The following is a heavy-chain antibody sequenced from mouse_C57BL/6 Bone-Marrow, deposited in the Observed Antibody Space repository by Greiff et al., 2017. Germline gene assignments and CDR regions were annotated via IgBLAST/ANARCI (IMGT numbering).Heavy chain of an antibody. CDR2: IHPNSGST. CDR1: GYTFTSYW. V-gene: IGHV1-64*01. CDR3: AREAGWLLPFDY. Sequence: VQLQQPGAELVKPGASVKLSCKASGYTFTSYWMHWVKQRPGQGLEWIGMIHPNSGSTNYNEQFKSKATLTVEKSSSTAYMVLRSLTSEDSAVYFCAREAGWLLPFDYWGQGTTLTVSS. D-gene: IGHD2-3*01. J-gene: IGHJ2*01.